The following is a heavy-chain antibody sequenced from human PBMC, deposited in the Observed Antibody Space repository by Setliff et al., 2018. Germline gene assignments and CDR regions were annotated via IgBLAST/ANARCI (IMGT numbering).Heavy chain of an antibody. V-gene: IGHV3-23*01. CDR1: TFTFTKYA. J-gene: IGHJ5*02. CDR2: SHVSGGST. CDR3: ARDPNGDYVGAFDP. D-gene: IGHD4-17*01. Sequence: PGGSLRLSCVASTFTFTKYAVTWVRQAPGKGLEWVSSSHVSGGSTYYADSVKGRFTISRDNARNTLYLQMNSLRAEDTASFYCARDPNGDYVGAFDPWGQGILVTVSS.